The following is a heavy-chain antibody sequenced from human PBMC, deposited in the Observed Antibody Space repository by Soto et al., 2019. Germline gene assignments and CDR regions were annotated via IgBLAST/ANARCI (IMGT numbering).Heavy chain of an antibody. V-gene: IGHV3-13*01. Sequence: EVQLVESGGGLVQPGGSLRLSCAASGFTFSSYDMHWVRQATGKGLEWVSAIGTAGDTYYPGSVKGRFTISRENAKNSLYFQMNSLRAGDPAVYYCARVGGGGYDFYYFDYWGQGTLVTVSS. J-gene: IGHJ4*02. CDR1: GFTFSSYD. CDR3: ARVGGGGYDFYYFDY. CDR2: IGTAGDT. D-gene: IGHD3-3*01.